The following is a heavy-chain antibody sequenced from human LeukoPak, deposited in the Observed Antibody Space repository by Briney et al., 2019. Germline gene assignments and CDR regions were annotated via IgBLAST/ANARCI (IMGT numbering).Heavy chain of an antibody. CDR3: ARAVSFRQGAYYYFDY. J-gene: IGHJ4*02. CDR1: GGTFSSYD. CDR2: VIPIFGTA. Sequence: SVKVSCKASGGTFSSYDITWVRQAPGQGLEWMGGVIPIFGTANYAQKFQGRVTITADESTSTAYMELSSLRSEDTAVYFCARAVSFRQGAYYYFDYWGQGTLVTVSS. D-gene: IGHD3-16*01. V-gene: IGHV1-69*13.